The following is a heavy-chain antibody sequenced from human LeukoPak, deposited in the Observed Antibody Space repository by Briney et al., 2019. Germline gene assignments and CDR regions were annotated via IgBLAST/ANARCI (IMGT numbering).Heavy chain of an antibody. Sequence: GGSLRLSCAASGXTFSNAWLSWVRQAPGKGLEWVGHIKSKADGGTTVYGAPVTGRFTISRDDSKNTLYLQMNSLKTEDTAVYYCTTDSGRLVVTWGQGTLVTVSS. D-gene: IGHD3-22*01. CDR2: IKSKADGGTT. V-gene: IGHV3-15*01. CDR1: GXTFSNAW. J-gene: IGHJ4*02. CDR3: TTDSGRLVVT.